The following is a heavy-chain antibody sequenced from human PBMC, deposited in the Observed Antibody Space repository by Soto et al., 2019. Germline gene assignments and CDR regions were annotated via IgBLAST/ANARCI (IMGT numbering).Heavy chain of an antibody. V-gene: IGHV4-4*01. Sequence: LSLTCGVSGGTIRSPDWWTWVRQPPGKGLEWIGEIFQSGSTNYTPSLESRVTISVDKSKNQFSLTLTPVTAADTAVYFCARGRGRYSSGWSWFDPWGQGILVTVSS. J-gene: IGHJ5*02. CDR2: IFQSGST. CDR1: GGTIRSPDW. D-gene: IGHD6-19*01. CDR3: ARGRGRYSSGWSWFDP.